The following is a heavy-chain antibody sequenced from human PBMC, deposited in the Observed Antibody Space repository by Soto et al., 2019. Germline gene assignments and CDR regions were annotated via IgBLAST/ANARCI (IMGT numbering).Heavy chain of an antibody. CDR3: ARGRSVWTMVRGVIITYNWFDP. CDR1: GGSFSGYY. Sequence: SETLSLTCAVYGGSFSGYYWSWIRQPPGKGLEWIGEINHSGSTNYNPSLKSRVTISVDTSKNQFSLKLSSVTAADTAVYYCARGRSVWTMVRGVIITYNWFDPWGQGTLVT. J-gene: IGHJ5*02. V-gene: IGHV4-34*01. D-gene: IGHD3-10*01. CDR2: INHSGST.